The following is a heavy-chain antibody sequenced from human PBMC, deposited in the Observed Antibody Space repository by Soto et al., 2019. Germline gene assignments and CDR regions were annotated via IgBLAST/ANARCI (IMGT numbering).Heavy chain of an antibody. D-gene: IGHD5-18*01. J-gene: IGHJ6*02. CDR1: GFTFSNYA. V-gene: IGHV3-23*01. CDR2: ISGSAAST. CDR3: AKFRDYSYGYSGGPSHYGLDV. Sequence: EVQLLESGGGSVQPGGSLRLSCAASGFTFSNYAMSWVRQVPGKGLEWVSLISGSAASTFYADSVKGRFTISRDASKNTMYLQMTGLRAEDTATYYCAKFRDYSYGYSGGPSHYGLDVWGQGTAVTVSS.